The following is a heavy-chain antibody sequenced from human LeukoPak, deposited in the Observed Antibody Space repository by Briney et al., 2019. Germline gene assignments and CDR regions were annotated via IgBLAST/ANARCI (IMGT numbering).Heavy chain of an antibody. J-gene: IGHJ4*02. D-gene: IGHD1-20*01. CDR1: GFTFDDYA. CDR2: ISWNSVSI. CDR3: AKDTRYNWNDVFSYLDS. V-gene: IGHV3-9*01. Sequence: GRSLRLSCAASGFTFDDYAMHWVRQAPGKGLEWVSGISWNSVSIGYADSVKGRFTISRDSAKNSLYLQMNSLRPEDTALYYCAKDTRYNWNDVFSYLDSWGQGTLVTVSS.